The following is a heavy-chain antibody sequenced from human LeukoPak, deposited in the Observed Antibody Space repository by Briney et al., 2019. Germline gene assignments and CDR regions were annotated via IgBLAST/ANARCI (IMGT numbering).Heavy chain of an antibody. V-gene: IGHV3-74*01. Sequence: GGSLRLSCAGSGFIFSNYWMHWVRHAPGKGLVWVSRINTDGSSTSYADSLKGRFTISRDNAKNTLYLQMNSLRAEDTAVYYCARVVSSSWTGYYYGMDVWGQGTTVTVSS. J-gene: IGHJ6*02. CDR1: GFIFSNYW. D-gene: IGHD6-13*01. CDR2: INTDGSST. CDR3: ARVVSSSWTGYYYGMDV.